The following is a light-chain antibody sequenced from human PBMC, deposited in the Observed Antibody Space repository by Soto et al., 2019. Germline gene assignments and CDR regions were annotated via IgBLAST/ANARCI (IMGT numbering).Light chain of an antibody. CDR1: SSDVGGYNY. CDR2: GVS. CDR3: SSYTSSSSLYV. Sequence: QSVLTQPASVSGSPGQSITISCTGTSSDVGGYNYVSWYQQHPGTAPKLMIYGVSNRPSGLSNRFSGSKSGNTASLTISGLQAEDEADYYCSSYTSSSSLYVFGTGTKVTVL. J-gene: IGLJ1*01. V-gene: IGLV2-14*01.